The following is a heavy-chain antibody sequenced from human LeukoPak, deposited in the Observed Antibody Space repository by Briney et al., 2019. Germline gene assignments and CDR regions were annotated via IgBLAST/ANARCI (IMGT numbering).Heavy chain of an antibody. V-gene: IGHV4-34*01. Sequence: GSLRLSCAASGFTFSSYAMSWVRQPPGKGLEWIGEINHSGSTNYNPSLKSRVTISVDTSKNQFSLKLSSVTAADTAVYYCARRGYSSSWYYHYYYYMDVWGKGTTVTVSS. D-gene: IGHD6-13*01. CDR3: ARRGYSSSWYYHYYYYMDV. CDR2: INHSGST. CDR1: GFTFSSYA. J-gene: IGHJ6*03.